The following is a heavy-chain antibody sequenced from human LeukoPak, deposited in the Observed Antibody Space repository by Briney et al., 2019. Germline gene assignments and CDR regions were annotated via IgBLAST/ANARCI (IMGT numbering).Heavy chain of an antibody. CDR1: GFTFSSYG. Sequence: PGGSLRLSCAASGFTFSSYGMHWVRQAPGKGLEWVAVISYDGNNKYYADSVKGRFTISRDNSKNTLYLQMNSLRAEDTAVYYCAKAHVPYYFDYWGQGTLVTVSS. V-gene: IGHV3-30*18. J-gene: IGHJ4*02. CDR2: ISYDGNNK. CDR3: AKAHVPYYFDY.